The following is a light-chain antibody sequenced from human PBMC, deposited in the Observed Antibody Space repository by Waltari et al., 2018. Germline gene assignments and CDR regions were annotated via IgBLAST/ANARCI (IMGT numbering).Light chain of an antibody. V-gene: IGLV2-23*02. CDR2: AVS. CDR1: RRDVGNYKR. CDR3: SSYAGSSKGV. Sequence: QSALTQPASVSGSPGQSITISCTGTRRDVGNYKRVSWYQQHPVKAPKLMIYAVSKRPSGVSDRFSGSKSGDMASLTISGLQPEDEAEYFCSSYAGSSKGVFGGGTKVTVL. J-gene: IGLJ2*01.